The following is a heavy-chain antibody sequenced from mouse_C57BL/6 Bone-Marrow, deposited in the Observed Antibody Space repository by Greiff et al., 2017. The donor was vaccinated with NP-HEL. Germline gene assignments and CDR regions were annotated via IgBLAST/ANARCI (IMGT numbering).Heavy chain of an antibody. D-gene: IGHD4-1*01. CDR2: ISSGSSTI. J-gene: IGHJ2*01. Sequence: VQLKESGGGLVKPGGSLKLSCAASGFTFSDYGMHWVRQAPEKGLEWVAYISSGSSTIYYADTVKGRFTISRDNAKNTLFLQMTSLRSEDTAMYYCARGLTGTHFDYWGQGTTLTVSS. CDR3: ARGLTGTHFDY. V-gene: IGHV5-17*01. CDR1: GFTFSDYG.